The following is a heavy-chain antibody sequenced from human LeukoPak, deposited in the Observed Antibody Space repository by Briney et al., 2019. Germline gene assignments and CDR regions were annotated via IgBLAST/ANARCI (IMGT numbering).Heavy chain of an antibody. CDR2: INPKSGGT. J-gene: IGHJ4*02. CDR1: GYTFTGYY. D-gene: IGHD3-22*01. CDR3: AREFYYDSSGEIDY. V-gene: IGHV1-2*02. Sequence: ASVKVSCKASGYTFTGYYMHWVRQARGQGLEWMGWINPKSGGTKYAQKFQGRVTMTRDTSISTAYMELNRLTSDDTAVYYCAREFYYDSSGEIDYWGQGTLVTVSS.